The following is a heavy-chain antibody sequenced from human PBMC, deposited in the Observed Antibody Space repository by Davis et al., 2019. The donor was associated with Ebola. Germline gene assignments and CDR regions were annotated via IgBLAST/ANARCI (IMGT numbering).Heavy chain of an antibody. CDR3: AKATPTYYYDSSGYSTLYYFDY. CDR1: GFTFSSYA. Sequence: GGSLRLSCAASGFTFSSYAMSWVRQAPGKGLEWVSAISGSGGSTYYADSVKGRFTISRDNSKNTLYLQMNSLRAEDTAVYYCAKATPTYYYDSSGYSTLYYFDYWGQGTLVTVSS. D-gene: IGHD3-22*01. CDR2: ISGSGGST. V-gene: IGHV3-23*01. J-gene: IGHJ4*02.